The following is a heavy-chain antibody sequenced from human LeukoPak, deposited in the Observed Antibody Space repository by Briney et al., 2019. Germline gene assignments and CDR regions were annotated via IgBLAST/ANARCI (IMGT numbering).Heavy chain of an antibody. Sequence: SETLSLTCTVSGGSISSYYWSWIRHPPGKGLEWIGYIYYSGSTNYNPSLKSRVTISVDTSKNQFSLKLSSVTAADTAVYYCARWSGGVGATNDYWGQGTLVTVSS. J-gene: IGHJ4*02. D-gene: IGHD1-26*01. V-gene: IGHV4-59*08. CDR3: ARWSGGVGATNDY. CDR1: GGSISSYY. CDR2: IYYSGST.